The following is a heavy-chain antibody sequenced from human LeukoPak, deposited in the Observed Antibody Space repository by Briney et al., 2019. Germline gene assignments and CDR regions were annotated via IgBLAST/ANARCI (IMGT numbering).Heavy chain of an antibody. CDR1: GFTFSSSW. V-gene: IGHV3-23*01. CDR3: AKNSGGTCYSHLDY. CDR2: ISGSGGST. J-gene: IGHJ4*02. Sequence: GGSLRLSCAASGFTFSSSWMSWVRQAPGKGLEWVSGISGSGGSTYYEDSVKGRFTISRDNSKNTLYLQMNSLRAEDTAVYYCAKNSGGTCYSHLDYWGQGTLVTVSS. D-gene: IGHD2-15*01.